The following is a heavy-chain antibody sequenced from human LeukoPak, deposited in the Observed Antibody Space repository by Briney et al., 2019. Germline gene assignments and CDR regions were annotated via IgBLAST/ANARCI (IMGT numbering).Heavy chain of an antibody. V-gene: IGHV3-33*06. CDR3: AKMREQLHPLYYYDMDV. D-gene: IGHD1-1*01. Sequence: GGSPRLSCAASGVSFNSYGMHWVRQAPGKGLEWVAGIWYDGSNKYYTDSVKRRFTIPRADSQNTLSLQMNSLRVEDTAVYSCAKMREQLHPLYYYDMDVWGKGTTVTVSS. CDR1: GVSFNSYG. J-gene: IGHJ6*03. CDR2: IWYDGSNK.